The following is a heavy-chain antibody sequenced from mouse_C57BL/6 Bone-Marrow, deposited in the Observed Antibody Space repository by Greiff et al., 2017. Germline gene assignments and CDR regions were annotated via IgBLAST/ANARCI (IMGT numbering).Heavy chain of an antibody. CDR1: GYIFTEYT. J-gene: IGHJ2*01. V-gene: IGHV1-62-2*01. CDR3: ARHERYYDYEGYFDY. CDR2: FYPGSGSI. D-gene: IGHD2-4*01. Sequence: QVQLQQSGAELVKPGASVKLSCKASGYIFTEYTIHWVKQRSGQGLEWIGWFYPGSGSIKYNERFKDKATLTADKSSNTVYMERSRLTSEDSAVYFCARHERYYDYEGYFDYWGQGTTLTGSS.